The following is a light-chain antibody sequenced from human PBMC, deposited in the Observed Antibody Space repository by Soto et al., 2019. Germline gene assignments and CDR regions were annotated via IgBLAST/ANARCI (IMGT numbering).Light chain of an antibody. CDR3: QTWGAGIRV. CDR2: VNSDGSH. V-gene: IGLV4-69*01. J-gene: IGLJ2*01. CDR1: SRHSRYA. Sequence: QLVLTQSPSASASLGASVKRTCTLSSRHSRYAIAWHQQQPEKGPRYLMKVNSDGSHNKGDGIPDRFSGSSSGAERYLTISSLQSEDEADYYCQTWGAGIRVFGGGTQLTVL.